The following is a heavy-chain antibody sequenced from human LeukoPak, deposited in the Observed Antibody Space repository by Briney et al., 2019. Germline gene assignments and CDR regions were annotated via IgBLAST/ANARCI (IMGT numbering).Heavy chain of an antibody. V-gene: IGHV3-48*03. CDR1: GFTFSSYE. D-gene: IGHD3-16*01. Sequence: GGSLRLSCAASGFTFSSYELYWVRQAPGTGLEWISYISSRSITIKYADSVRGRFTISRDDAGESLYLQMNSLRAEDTAIYYCGASRQYVGAFDIWGQGTLVTVSS. CDR3: GASRQYVGAFDI. J-gene: IGHJ3*02. CDR2: ISSRSITI.